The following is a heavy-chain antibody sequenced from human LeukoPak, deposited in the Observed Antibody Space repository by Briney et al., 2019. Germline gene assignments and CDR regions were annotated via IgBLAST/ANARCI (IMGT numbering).Heavy chain of an antibody. CDR1: GFTLGRYW. CDR2: SNSDGKIT. D-gene: IGHD3-3*01. V-gene: IGHV3-74*01. Sequence: PGGSLRLSCAASGFTLGRYWMHWFRHAPGTGLVWVARSNSDGKITDYADSVRGRFTTPRDNTKNTVYLQMSSLRAEDTGVYYCARDHHDFWSGYPNYWGQGTLVIVSS. J-gene: IGHJ4*02. CDR3: ARDHHDFWSGYPNY.